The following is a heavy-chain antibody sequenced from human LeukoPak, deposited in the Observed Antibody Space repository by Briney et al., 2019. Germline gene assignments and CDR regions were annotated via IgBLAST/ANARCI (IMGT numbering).Heavy chain of an antibody. Sequence: SETLSLTCTVSGGSFSSNTYYWGCIRQPPGMGLEWIGSIYYSGSTYYNPSLKSRVTISVDTSKNQFSLKLSSVTAADTSVYYCARRVVRGVYDAFDIWGQGTMVTVSS. CDR2: IYYSGST. CDR1: GGSFSSNTYY. J-gene: IGHJ3*02. V-gene: IGHV4-39*01. CDR3: ARRVVRGVYDAFDI. D-gene: IGHD3-10*01.